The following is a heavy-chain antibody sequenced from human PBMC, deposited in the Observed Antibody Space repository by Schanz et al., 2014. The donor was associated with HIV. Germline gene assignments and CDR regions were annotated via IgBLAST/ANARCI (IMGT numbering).Heavy chain of an antibody. CDR1: GFSFSSYA. J-gene: IGHJ6*02. CDR3: AKGGRDILSYYGMDV. CDR2: ISDSGGST. V-gene: IGHV3-23*04. Sequence: EVQLVESGGGLVQPGGSLSLSCAASGFSFSSYAMSWVRQAPGKGLEWVSVISDSGGSTYYAAPVKRRFTISRDNSKNTLYLQMNSLRAEDTAVYYCAKGGRDILSYYGMDVWGQGTTVTVSS. D-gene: IGHD2-15*01.